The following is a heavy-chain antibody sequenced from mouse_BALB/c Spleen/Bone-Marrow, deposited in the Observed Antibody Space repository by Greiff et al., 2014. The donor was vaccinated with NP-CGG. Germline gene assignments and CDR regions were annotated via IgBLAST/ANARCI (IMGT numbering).Heavy chain of an antibody. CDR3: AQGYDWAMDY. CDR2: IDPANGTT. CDR1: GFNIKDTY. D-gene: IGHD2-14*01. J-gene: IGHJ4*01. Sequence: VQLQQPGAELVKPGASVKLSCTASGFNIKDTYIPWVKQRPEQGLEWIGWIDPANGTTKYDPKFQGKATITTDTSSNTAYLQLSSLTSEDTAVDYCAQGYDWAMDYWGQGTSVTVSS. V-gene: IGHV14-3*02.